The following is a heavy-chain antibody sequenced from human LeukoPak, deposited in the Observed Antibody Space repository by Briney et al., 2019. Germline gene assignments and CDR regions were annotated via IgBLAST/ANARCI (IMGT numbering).Heavy chain of an antibody. CDR3: ARDRLPPVAFFDY. D-gene: IGHD4-11*01. V-gene: IGHV1-18*01. J-gene: IGHJ4*02. Sequence: WXGWISACNGNTNYAQKLQGRVTMTTDTSTSTAYMELRSLRSDDTAVYYCARDRLPPVAFFDYWGQGTLVTVSS. CDR2: ISACNGNT.